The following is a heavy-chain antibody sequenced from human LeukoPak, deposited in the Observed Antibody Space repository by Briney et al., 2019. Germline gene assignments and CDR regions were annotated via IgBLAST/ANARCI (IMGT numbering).Heavy chain of an antibody. CDR2: IYYSGNP. J-gene: IGHJ4*02. Sequence: GSLRLACAASGFTFSSYSMNWVRQAPGKGLEWIGSIYYSGNPYYNPSLKSRVTISVDTSKNQFSLELNSVTAADTALYYCARHATVTSFTFAHWGQGTVVTVSS. D-gene: IGHD4-17*01. CDR3: ARHATVTSFTFAH. V-gene: IGHV4-39*01. CDR1: GFTFSSYSMN.